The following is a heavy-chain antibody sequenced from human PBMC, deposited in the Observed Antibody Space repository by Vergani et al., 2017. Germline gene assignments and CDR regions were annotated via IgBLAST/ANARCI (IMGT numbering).Heavy chain of an antibody. CDR1: GFTFDDYA. V-gene: IGHV3-9*01. D-gene: IGHD2-2*01. Sequence: EVQLVESGGGLVQPGRSLRLSCAASGFTFDDYAMHWVRQAPGKGLEWVSGINWNSDSIAYADSVKGRFTISRDNAKNTLYLQMNSLRAEDTAVYYCAKDIVVVPAATHDAFDIWGQGTMVTVSS. CDR3: AKDIVVVPAATHDAFDI. J-gene: IGHJ3*02. CDR2: INWNSDSI.